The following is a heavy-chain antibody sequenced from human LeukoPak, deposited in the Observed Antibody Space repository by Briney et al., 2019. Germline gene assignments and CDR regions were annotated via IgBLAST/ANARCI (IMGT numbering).Heavy chain of an antibody. J-gene: IGHJ5*02. V-gene: IGHV4-34*01. CDR2: GNHGGGT. CDR1: GGSLYGYY. CDR3: AKNGQSGFSFDP. Sequence: SETLSLTCAAYGGSLYGYYWSWIRQSPGKGLEWIGEGNHGGGTKYNPSLKSRVTISADSSNNQFSLKLTSVTAADTAVYYCAKNGQSGFSFDPWGQGTLVTVSS. D-gene: IGHD1-26*01.